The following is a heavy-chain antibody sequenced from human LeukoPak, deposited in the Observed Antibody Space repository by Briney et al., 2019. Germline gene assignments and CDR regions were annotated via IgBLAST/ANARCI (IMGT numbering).Heavy chain of an antibody. CDR3: ARENSFGSGSYIFDS. Sequence: GASVKVSCKASTYTFTDNSIHWVRQAPGQGPQWMGWNNPNSGDTHYARNFQDRVTMTRDTSVSTAYMELTSLRSDDTAMYYCARENSFGSGSYIFDSWGQATLVTVSS. CDR2: NNPNSGDT. D-gene: IGHD3-10*01. V-gene: IGHV1-2*02. CDR1: TYTFTDNS. J-gene: IGHJ4*02.